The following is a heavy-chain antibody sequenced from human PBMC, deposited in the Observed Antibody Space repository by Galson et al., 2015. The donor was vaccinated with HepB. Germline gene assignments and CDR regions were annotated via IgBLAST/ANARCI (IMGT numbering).Heavy chain of an antibody. CDR1: GFTVSDNY. Sequence: SLRLSCAASGFTVSDNYMNWVRQAPGKGLEWVSIIYSAGSTYYAESVKGRFTISRDDSKNTLHLQIHSLRAEDTAVYYCARGGNWFDSWGQGTLVTVSS. D-gene: IGHD3-16*01. J-gene: IGHJ5*01. V-gene: IGHV3-66*01. CDR3: ARGGNWFDS. CDR2: IYSAGST.